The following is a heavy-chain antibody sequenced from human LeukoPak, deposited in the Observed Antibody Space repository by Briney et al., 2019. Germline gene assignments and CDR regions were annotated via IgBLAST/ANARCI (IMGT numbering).Heavy chain of an antibody. J-gene: IGHJ3*02. Sequence: PSETLSLTCTVSGGSISSYYWSWIRQPPGKGLEWIGYIYYSGSTNYNPSLKSRVTISVDTSKNQFSLKLSSVTAADTAVYYCARDCSGGSCYSTDAFDIWGQGTMVTVSS. CDR1: GGSISSYY. D-gene: IGHD2-15*01. CDR2: IYYSGST. V-gene: IGHV4-59*01. CDR3: ARDCSGGSCYSTDAFDI.